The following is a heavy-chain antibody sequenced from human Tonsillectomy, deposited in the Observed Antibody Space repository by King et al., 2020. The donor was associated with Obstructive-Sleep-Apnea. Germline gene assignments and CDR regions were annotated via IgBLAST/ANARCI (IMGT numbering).Heavy chain of an antibody. V-gene: IGHV1-2*04. CDR1: GYTFTGYY. CDR3: ARDSLLDYGDYLDY. Sequence: VQLVESGAEVKKPGASVKVSCKASGYTFTGYYMHWVRQAPGQGLEWMGWINPNSGDTKYAQKFQGWVTMTRETSISTAYMVLSRLRSDDTAVYYCARDSLLDYGDYLDYWGQGTLVTVSS. J-gene: IGHJ4*02. D-gene: IGHD4-17*01. CDR2: INPNSGDT.